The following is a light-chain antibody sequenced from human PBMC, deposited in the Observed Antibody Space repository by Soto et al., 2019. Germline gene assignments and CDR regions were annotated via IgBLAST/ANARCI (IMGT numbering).Light chain of an antibody. V-gene: IGLV2-8*01. CDR2: EVS. Sequence: QSVLTQPPSASGSPGQSVTISCTGTSSDVGGYNYVSWYQHHPGKAPKLVIYEVSKRPSGVPDRFSGSKSGNTASLTVSGLQGEDEADYYCSSFAGSNNLVFGGGTKLTVL. CDR3: SSFAGSNNLV. CDR1: SSDVGGYNY. J-gene: IGLJ3*02.